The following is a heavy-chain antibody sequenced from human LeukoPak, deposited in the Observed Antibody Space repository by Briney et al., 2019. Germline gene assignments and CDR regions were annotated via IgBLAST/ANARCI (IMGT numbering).Heavy chain of an antibody. CDR3: ARNYYDSSGYSY. CDR1: GYTFTSYD. V-gene: IGHV1-8*01. Sequence: ASVKVSCKASGYTFTSYDINWVRQATGQGLEWMGWMNPNSGNTGYAQKFQGRVTITADKSTSTAYMELSSLRSEDTAVYYCARNYYDSSGYSYWGQGTLVTVSS. CDR2: MNPNSGNT. J-gene: IGHJ4*02. D-gene: IGHD3-22*01.